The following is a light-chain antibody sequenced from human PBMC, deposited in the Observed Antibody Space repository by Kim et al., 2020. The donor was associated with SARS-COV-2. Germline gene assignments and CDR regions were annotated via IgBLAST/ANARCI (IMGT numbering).Light chain of an antibody. CDR2: DVS. CDR3: CSYAGSYTFV. V-gene: IGLV2-11*01. CDR1: SSDVGGYNY. Sequence: GQSVTISCTGTSSDVGGYNYVDWYQQHPGKAPKLMIYDVSKRPSGVPDRFSGSKSGNTASLTVSGLQAEDEADYYCCSYAGSYTFVFGTGTKVTVL. J-gene: IGLJ1*01.